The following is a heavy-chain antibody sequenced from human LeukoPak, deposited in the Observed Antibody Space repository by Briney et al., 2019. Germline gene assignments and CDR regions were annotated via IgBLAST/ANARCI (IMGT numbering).Heavy chain of an antibody. J-gene: IGHJ4*02. V-gene: IGHV3-74*01. CDR2: IDSDGRST. Sequence: SGGSLRLSCAASGFTFSSYSMNWVRQAPGKGLVWVSRIDSDGRSTSYADSVKGRFTISRDNAKNTLYLQMNSLRAEDTAVYYCARGADTGYSSDYWGQGTLVTVSS. CDR3: ARGADTGYSSDY. CDR1: GFTFSSYS. D-gene: IGHD3-9*01.